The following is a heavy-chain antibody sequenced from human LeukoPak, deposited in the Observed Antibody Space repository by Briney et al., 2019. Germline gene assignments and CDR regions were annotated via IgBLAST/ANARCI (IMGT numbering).Heavy chain of an antibody. CDR2: ISYDGSNK. CDR1: GFTFSSYA. Sequence: GGSLRLSCAASGFTFSSYAMHWVRQAPGKGLEMVAVISYDGSNKYYADSVKGGFTISRDNSKNTLYLQRNSLRAEDTAVYYCAKDGRVTPSGWFDPWGQGTLVTVSS. V-gene: IGHV3-30-3*01. J-gene: IGHJ5*02. CDR3: AKDGRVTPSGWFDP. D-gene: IGHD1-26*01.